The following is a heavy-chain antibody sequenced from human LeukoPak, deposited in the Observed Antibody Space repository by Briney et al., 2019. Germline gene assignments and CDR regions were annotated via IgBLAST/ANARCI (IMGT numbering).Heavy chain of an antibody. D-gene: IGHD6-13*01. CDR1: GDSVSSKSAA. CDR2: TYYRSKWYN. V-gene: IGHV6-1*01. J-gene: IGHJ3*02. Sequence: SQTLSLSCAISGDSVSSKSAAWNWIRQSASRGLERLGRTYYRSKWYNDYAVSVKSRIIINADTSKNQFSLMLNSVTPDDTAVYDCAGHSTSSHVTFDIWGQGTMVTVSS. CDR3: AGHSTSSHVTFDI.